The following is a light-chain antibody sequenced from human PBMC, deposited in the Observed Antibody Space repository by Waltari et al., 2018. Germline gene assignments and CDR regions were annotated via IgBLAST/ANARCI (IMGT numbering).Light chain of an antibody. CDR3: LLYYGGARV. J-gene: IGLJ2*01. CDR1: TGAVTSAYF. CDR2: NTS. V-gene: IGLV7-43*01. Sequence: QTVVTQEPSVTVSPGGTVTLTCASSTGAVTSAYFPNWFQQKPGQAPRALIYNTSHKHSWTPARFSGSLLGGKAALTLSGVQPEDEAEYYCLLYYGGARVFGGGTKLTVL.